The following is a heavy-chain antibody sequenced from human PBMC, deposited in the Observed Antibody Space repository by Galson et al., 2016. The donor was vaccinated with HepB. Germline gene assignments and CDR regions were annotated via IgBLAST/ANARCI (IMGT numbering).Heavy chain of an antibody. D-gene: IGHD2/OR15-2a*01. CDR2: IFPDNSDT. CDR3: VRSVGTFSPYGPTFDP. V-gene: IGHV5-51*01. CDR1: GYDFPGHW. Sequence: QSGAEVKKPGESLKISCQGSGYDFPGHWIGWVRQMAGKGLEWMGIIFPDNSDTRYCPSFQGQVAISADKSIKTAHLQWSSLKASDTAMYYCVRSVGTFSPYGPTFDPWGQGTLVTVSS. J-gene: IGHJ5*02.